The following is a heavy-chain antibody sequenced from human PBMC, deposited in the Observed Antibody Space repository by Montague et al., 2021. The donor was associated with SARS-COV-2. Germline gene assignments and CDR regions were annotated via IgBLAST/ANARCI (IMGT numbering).Heavy chain of an antibody. CDR1: GGSFSGHY. Sequence: SETLSLTCAVYGGSFSGHYWCWIRQPPGTGLGWIWEINNSGSTNYNPSLKSRVPISVDTAKTQFSLKLHSVTAAATAVYDCARGRIEVSMIVVVLTGASYCMDVWGQGTPVTVSS. V-gene: IGHV4-34*01. CDR2: INNSGST. D-gene: IGHD3-22*01. CDR3: ARGRIEVSMIVVVLTGASYCMDV. J-gene: IGHJ6*02.